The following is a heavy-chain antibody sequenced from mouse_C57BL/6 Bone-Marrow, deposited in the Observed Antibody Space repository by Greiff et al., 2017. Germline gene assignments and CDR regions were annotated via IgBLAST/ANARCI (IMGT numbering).Heavy chain of an antibody. CDR1: GYTFTSYW. CDR2: INPSNGGT. D-gene: IGHD1-1*01. J-gene: IGHJ3*01. CDR3: ARTGYYGSSYWFAY. V-gene: IGHV1-53*01. Sequence: QVQLQQPGTELVKPGASVKLSCKASGYTFTSYWMHWVKQRPGHGLEWIGNINPSNGGTNYNEKFKGKATLTVDKSSSTAYMQLSSLTSEDSAVYYCARTGYYGSSYWFAYWGQGTLVTVSA.